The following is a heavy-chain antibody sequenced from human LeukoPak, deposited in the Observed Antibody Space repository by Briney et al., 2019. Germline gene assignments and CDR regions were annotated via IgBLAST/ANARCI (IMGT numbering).Heavy chain of an antibody. V-gene: IGHV4-38-2*01. D-gene: IGHD1-1*01. Sequence: PSETLSLTCAVPGYSISSGYYWGWIRQPPGKGLEWIGSIYHSGSTYYNPSLKSRVTISVDTSKNQFSLKLSSVTAADTAVYYCARIQLGNRGDYFDYWGQGTLVTVSS. CDR2: IYHSGST. CDR3: ARIQLGNRGDYFDY. CDR1: GYSISSGYY. J-gene: IGHJ4*02.